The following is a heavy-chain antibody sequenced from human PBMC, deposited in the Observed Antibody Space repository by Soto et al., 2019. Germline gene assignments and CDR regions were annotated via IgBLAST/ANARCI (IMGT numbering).Heavy chain of an antibody. D-gene: IGHD3-3*01. CDR1: GFTFSNAW. CDR2: IKSKTDGGTT. CDR3: TSGAPQITIFGVVIRNYYYYYGMDV. J-gene: IGHJ6*02. V-gene: IGHV3-15*07. Sequence: GGSLRLSCAASGFTFSNAWMNWVRQAPGKGLEWVGRIKSKTDGGTTDYAAPVKGRFTISRDDSKNTLYLQMNSLKTEDTAVYYCTSGAPQITIFGVVIRNYYYYYGMDVWGQGTTVTVSS.